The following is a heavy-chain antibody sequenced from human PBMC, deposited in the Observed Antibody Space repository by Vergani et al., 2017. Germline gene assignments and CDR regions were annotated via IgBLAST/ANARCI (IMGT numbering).Heavy chain of an antibody. Sequence: QVQLVESGGGVVQPGRSLRLSCAASGFTFSSYAMYWVRQAPGKGLEWVAVISYDGSNKYYADSVKGRFTISRDNSKNTLYLQMNSLRAEDTAVYYCAREGGYYDYVWGSYGAFDIWGQGTMVTVSS. CDR1: GFTFSSYA. V-gene: IGHV3-30-3*01. CDR3: AREGGYYDYVWGSYGAFDI. D-gene: IGHD3-16*01. J-gene: IGHJ3*02. CDR2: ISYDGSNK.